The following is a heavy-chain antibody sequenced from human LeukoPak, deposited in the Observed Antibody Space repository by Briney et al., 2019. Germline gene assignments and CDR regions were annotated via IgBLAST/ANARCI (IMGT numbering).Heavy chain of an antibody. D-gene: IGHD2-15*01. Sequence: SETLSLTCTVSGGSITSIHYYWGWIRQPPGKGLEWIGNIYYFGSTYYNPSLRSRVTISVDTSKNQFSLKLSSVTAADAALYYCARMTCGGGTCWWFDPWGQGTLVTVSS. CDR1: GGSITSIHYY. CDR3: ARMTCGGGTCWWFDP. V-gene: IGHV4-39*01. J-gene: IGHJ5*02. CDR2: IYYFGST.